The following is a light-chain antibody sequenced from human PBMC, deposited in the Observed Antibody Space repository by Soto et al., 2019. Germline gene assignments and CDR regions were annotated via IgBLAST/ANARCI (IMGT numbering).Light chain of an antibody. CDR2: AAS. J-gene: IGKJ2*03. CDR3: QQSHSSPS. CDR1: QSISSY. Sequence: DIQMTQSPSSLSASVGDRVTITCRASQSISSYLNWYQQKPGKAPKLLIYAASSLHSGVPSRFSGSGSGTYFSHTISILQPEDFATYYCQQSHSSPSFGQETKLEIK. V-gene: IGKV1-39*01.